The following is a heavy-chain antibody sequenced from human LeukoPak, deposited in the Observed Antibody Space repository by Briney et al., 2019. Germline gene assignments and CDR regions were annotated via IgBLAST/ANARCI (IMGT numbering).Heavy chain of an antibody. CDR2: IIPIFGTA. V-gene: IGHV1-69*13. D-gene: IGHD4-23*01. CDR3: ARDRGSTVVTNSYYYGMDV. Sequence: ASVKVSCKASGGTFSSYAISWVRQAPGQGLEWMGGIIPIFGTANYAQKFQGRVTITADESTSTAYMELSRLRSDDTAVYYCARDRGSTVVTNSYYYGMDVWGQGATVTVSS. CDR1: GGTFSSYA. J-gene: IGHJ6*02.